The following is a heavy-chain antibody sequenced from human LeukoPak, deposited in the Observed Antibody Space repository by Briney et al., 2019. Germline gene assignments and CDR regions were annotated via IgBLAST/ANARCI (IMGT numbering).Heavy chain of an antibody. CDR1: GYTFTSYD. D-gene: IGHD3-22*01. V-gene: IGHV1-8*03. CDR2: MNPNSGNT. J-gene: IGHJ5*02. Sequence: ASVKVSCKASGYTFTSYDINWVRQATGQGLEWMGWMNPNSGNTGYAQKFQGRVTITRNTSISTAYMELSSLRSEDTALYYCARLDYDSSVYHPYNWFDPWGQGILVTVSS. CDR3: ARLDYDSSVYHPYNWFDP.